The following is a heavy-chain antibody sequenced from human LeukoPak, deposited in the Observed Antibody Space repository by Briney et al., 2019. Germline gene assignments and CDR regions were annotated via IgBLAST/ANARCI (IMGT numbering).Heavy chain of an antibody. CDR1: GFPFSNYD. Sequence: GALRLSCGASGFPFSNYDMHWVRQAPGKGLDWVSAIDTVGNTYYSGSVTGRFTISRENAQNSLFLQMNSLRDGDTALYYCIRIRTREHQYGMDVWGQGTTVTVSS. D-gene: IGHD1-26*01. J-gene: IGHJ6*02. CDR3: IRIRTREHQYGMDV. V-gene: IGHV3-13*01. CDR2: IDTVGNT.